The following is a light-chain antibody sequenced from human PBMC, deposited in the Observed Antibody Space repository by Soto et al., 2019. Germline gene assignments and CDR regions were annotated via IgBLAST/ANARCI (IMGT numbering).Light chain of an antibody. CDR1: QSVSSK. Sequence: EIVMTQSPATLSVSPGERATLSCRASQSVSSKLAWFQQKPGQAPRLLIYFASTRATDIPARFSGSGSGTEFTLTSSSVQSEDFAVYYCQQYNNWPHTFGQGTKLEIK. CDR2: FAS. J-gene: IGKJ2*01. CDR3: QQYNNWPHT. V-gene: IGKV3-15*01.